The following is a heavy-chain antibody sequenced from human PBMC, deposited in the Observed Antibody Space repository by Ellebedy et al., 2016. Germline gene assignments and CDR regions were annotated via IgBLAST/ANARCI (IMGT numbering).Heavy chain of an antibody. J-gene: IGHJ6*02. CDR2: IIPIFGTA. Sequence: SVKVSXXASGGTFSSYAISWVRQAPGQGLEWMGGIIPIFGTANYAQKFQGRVTITADKSTSTAYMELSSLRSEDTAVYYCASNLYCSGGSCYSYYYYYGMDVWGQGPRSPSP. CDR1: GGTFSSYA. V-gene: IGHV1-69*06. CDR3: ASNLYCSGGSCYSYYYYYGMDV. D-gene: IGHD2-15*01.